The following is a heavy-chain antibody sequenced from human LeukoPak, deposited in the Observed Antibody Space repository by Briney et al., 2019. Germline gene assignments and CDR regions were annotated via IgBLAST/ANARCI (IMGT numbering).Heavy chain of an antibody. Sequence: PSETLSLTCTVSGGSISSGGYYWGWIRQPPGKGLEWIGNIYYSGSTSYNPSLKSRLTISVDTSKNHFSLKLSSVTAADTAVYYCAPIDRSGYYILDYWGQGTLVTVSS. CDR2: IYYSGST. D-gene: IGHD3-22*01. CDR3: APIDRSGYYILDY. CDR1: GGSISSGGYY. V-gene: IGHV4-39*02. J-gene: IGHJ4*02.